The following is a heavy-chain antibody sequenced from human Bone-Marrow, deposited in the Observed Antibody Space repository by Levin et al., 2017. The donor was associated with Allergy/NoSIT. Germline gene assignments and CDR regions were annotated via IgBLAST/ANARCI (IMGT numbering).Heavy chain of an antibody. J-gene: IGHJ4*02. D-gene: IGHD3-10*01. Sequence: PAGGSLRLSCVDSGFTFSNDWMHWVRQAPGKGLVWVSRIDPYDTGISYADFVKGRFTISRDNAKNTLFLQMNSLTVDDSAVYYCIREFAGFRDSWGQGTRVTVSS. CDR1: GFTFSNDW. CDR3: IREFAGFRDS. CDR2: IDPYDTGI. V-gene: IGHV3-74*01.